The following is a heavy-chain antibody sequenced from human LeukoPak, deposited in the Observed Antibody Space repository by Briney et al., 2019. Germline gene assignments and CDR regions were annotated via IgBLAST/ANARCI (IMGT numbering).Heavy chain of an antibody. Sequence: GASMKVSSTASGYTFTSYGISWVRQAPGQGLEWMGWISAYSGNTNYAQKLKGRVTMTTDTSKSTAYLELRRLTSDDTAVYYCAREGDLRYCSTTGCLYNWFGPWCQGALVTISS. CDR3: AREGDLRYCSTTGCLYNWFGP. D-gene: IGHD2-2*01. CDR2: ISAYSGNT. J-gene: IGHJ5*02. V-gene: IGHV1-18*01. CDR1: GYTFTSYG.